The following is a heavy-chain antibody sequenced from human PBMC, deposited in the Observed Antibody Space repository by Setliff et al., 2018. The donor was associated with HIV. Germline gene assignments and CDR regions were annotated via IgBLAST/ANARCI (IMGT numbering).Heavy chain of an antibody. V-gene: IGHV3-21*01. CDR3: ARGVWDMVYAIFTYYYYYMDV. Sequence: PGGSLRLSCAASGVTLSSYSLNWVRQSPGKGLEWVSSISSNTNHIYYADSVKGRFTISRDNAENSLFLQLTSLRAEDTAVYYCARGVWDMVYAIFTYYYYYMDVWGKGTTVTVSS. CDR1: GVTLSSYS. D-gene: IGHD2-8*01. CDR2: ISSNTNHI. J-gene: IGHJ6*03.